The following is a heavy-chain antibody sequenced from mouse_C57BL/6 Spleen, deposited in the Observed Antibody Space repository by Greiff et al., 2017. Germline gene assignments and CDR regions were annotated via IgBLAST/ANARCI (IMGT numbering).Heavy chain of an antibody. J-gene: IGHJ4*01. CDR3: ASQDLNYPAGDY. V-gene: IGHV14-3*01. D-gene: IGHD2-1*01. Sequence: EVQLVESVAELVRPGASVKLSCTASGFNIKNTYMHWVKQRPEQGLEWIGRIDPANGNTKSAPKFPGKAPITATTSSTTAYLQLSSLSSEDTAIYYFASQDLNYPAGDYWGQGTSVTVSS. CDR2: IDPANGNT. CDR1: GFNIKNTY.